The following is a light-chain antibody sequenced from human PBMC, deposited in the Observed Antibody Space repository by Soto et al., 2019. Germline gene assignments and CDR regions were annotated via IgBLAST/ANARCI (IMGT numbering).Light chain of an antibody. J-gene: IGKJ2*01. CDR1: QGISTS. CDR2: GAS. V-gene: IGKV1-39*01. Sequence: DIQMTQSPSSLSASVGDKVSITCRASQGISTSLNWYQHKPGKAPNLLIYGASSSQSGVPSRFSGSGSGTDFTLNITGLQPEDFATYYCQQSYSSPPTFGQGTKLEI. CDR3: QQSYSSPPT.